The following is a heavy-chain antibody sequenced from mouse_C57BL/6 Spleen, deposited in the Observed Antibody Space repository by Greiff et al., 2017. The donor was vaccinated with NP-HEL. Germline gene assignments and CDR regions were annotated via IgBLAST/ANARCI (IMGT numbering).Heavy chain of an antibody. Sequence: DVMLVESGGGLVQPGGSLSLSCAASGFTFTDYYMSWVRQPPGKALEWLGFIRNKANGYTTEYSASVKGRFTISRDNSQSILYLQMNALRAEDSATYYCARWYGNYLRAMDYWGQGTSVTVSS. J-gene: IGHJ4*01. CDR1: GFTFTDYY. D-gene: IGHD2-10*02. CDR2: IRNKANGYTT. V-gene: IGHV7-3*01. CDR3: ARWYGNYLRAMDY.